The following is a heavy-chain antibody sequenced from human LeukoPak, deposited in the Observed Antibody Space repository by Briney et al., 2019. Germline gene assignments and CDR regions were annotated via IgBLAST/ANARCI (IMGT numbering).Heavy chain of an antibody. J-gene: IGHJ4*02. V-gene: IGHV3-7*01. Sequence: PGGSLRLSCAASGFTFSSHWMTWVRQAPGKGLEWVANIKQDGTDKYYVDSVKGRFTISRDNAKNLLYLQMNSLRAEDAAVYYCAREKLDTRGYVDYWGQGTLVTVSS. CDR2: IKQDGTDK. CDR1: GFTFSSHW. D-gene: IGHD3-22*01. CDR3: AREKLDTRGYVDY.